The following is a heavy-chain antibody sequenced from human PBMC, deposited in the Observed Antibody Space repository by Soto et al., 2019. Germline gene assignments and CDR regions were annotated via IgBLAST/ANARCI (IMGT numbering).Heavy chain of an antibody. CDR1: GFTFSSYG. J-gene: IGHJ5*02. V-gene: IGHV3-30*03. D-gene: IGHD6-13*01. Sequence: GGSLRLSCAASGFTFSSYGMHWVRQAPGKWLEWVAVISYDGSNKYYADSVKGRFTISRDNSKNTLYLQMNSLRAEDTAVYYCTRDASRDSSARGWFDPWGPGTLVTVSS. CDR3: TRDASRDSSARGWFDP. CDR2: ISYDGSNK.